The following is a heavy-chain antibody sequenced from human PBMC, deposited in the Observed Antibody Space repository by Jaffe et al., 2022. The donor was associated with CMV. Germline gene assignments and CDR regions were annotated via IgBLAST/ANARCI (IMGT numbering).Heavy chain of an antibody. CDR2: ISGSGGST. J-gene: IGHJ6*02. V-gene: IGHV3-23*01. CDR1: GFTFSSYA. CDR3: ANPYYDILTGYYTVYGMDV. D-gene: IGHD3-9*01. Sequence: EVQLLESGGGLVQPGGSLRLSCAASGFTFSSYAMSWVRQAPGKGLEWVSAISGSGGSTYYADSVKGRFTISRDNSKNTLYLQMNSLRAEDTAVYYCANPYYDILTGYYTVYGMDVWGQGTTVTVSS.